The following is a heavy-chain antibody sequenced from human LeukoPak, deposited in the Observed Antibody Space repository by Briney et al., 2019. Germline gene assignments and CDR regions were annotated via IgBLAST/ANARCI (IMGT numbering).Heavy chain of an antibody. CDR3: ARVRLPYYYYMDV. Sequence: PGGSLRLSCAASGFTVSSNYMSWVRQAPGKGLEWVSVIYSGGSTYYADSVKGRFTISRDNSKNTLYLQMNSLRAEDTAVYYCARVRLPYYYYMDVWGKGTTVTVSS. CDR1: GFTVSSNY. CDR2: IYSGGST. D-gene: IGHD2-15*01. J-gene: IGHJ6*03. V-gene: IGHV3-66*01.